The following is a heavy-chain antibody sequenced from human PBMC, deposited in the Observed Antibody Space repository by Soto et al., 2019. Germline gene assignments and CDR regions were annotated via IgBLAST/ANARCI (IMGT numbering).Heavy chain of an antibody. CDR2: INPNSGGT. V-gene: IGHV1-2*04. Sequence: GASVKVSCKASGYTFTGYYMHWVRQAPGQGLEWMGWINPNSGGTNYAQKFQGWVTMIRDTSISTAYMELSRLRSDDTAVYYCAREEQGIAAALDYWGQGTLVTVSS. CDR1: GYTFTGYY. CDR3: AREEQGIAAALDY. D-gene: IGHD6-13*01. J-gene: IGHJ4*02.